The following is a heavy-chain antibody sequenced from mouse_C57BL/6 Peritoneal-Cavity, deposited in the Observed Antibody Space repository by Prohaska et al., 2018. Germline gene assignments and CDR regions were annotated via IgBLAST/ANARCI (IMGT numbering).Heavy chain of an antibody. V-gene: IGHV1-75*01. CDR1: GYTFTDYY. CDR2: IFPGSGST. J-gene: IGHJ4*01. Sequence: KASGYTFTDYYINWVKQRPGQGLEWIGWIFPGSGSTYYNEKFKGKATLTVDKSSSTAYMLLSSLTSEDSAVYFCARYYAMDYWSQGTSVTVSS. CDR3: ARYYAMDY.